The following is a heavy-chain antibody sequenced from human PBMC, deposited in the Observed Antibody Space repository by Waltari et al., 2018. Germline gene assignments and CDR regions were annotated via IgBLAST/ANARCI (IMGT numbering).Heavy chain of an antibody. J-gene: IGHJ6*02. CDR3: ARDASYSTGMDV. D-gene: IGHD4-4*01. CDR1: GLPVRANS. CDR2: SYSGGST. V-gene: IGHV3-53*01. Sequence: EVQLVASGGVLIQPGGSLSLSCASSGLPVRANSRSWVRQAPGKGLEWVSVSYSGGSTYYADSVKGRFTISRDNSKNTLYLQMNSLRAEDTAVYYCARDASYSTGMDVWGQGTTVTVSS.